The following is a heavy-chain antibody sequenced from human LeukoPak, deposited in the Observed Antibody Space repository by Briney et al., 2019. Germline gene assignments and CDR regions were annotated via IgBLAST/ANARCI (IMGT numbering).Heavy chain of an antibody. CDR1: GGSISTSTYY. CDR2: IYYGGST. D-gene: IGHD6-6*01. J-gene: IGHJ6*03. V-gene: IGHV4-39*01. Sequence: SETLSLTCAVSGGSISTSTYYWGWIRQPPGKGLEWIGNIYYGGSTYYNPSLKSRVTISVDTSKNQFSLKLTSVTAADTAVYYCERVKYSSSSRPNSKTPDYYYYYMDVCGKGTTVTVSS. CDR3: ERVKYSSSSRPNSKTPDYYYYYMDV.